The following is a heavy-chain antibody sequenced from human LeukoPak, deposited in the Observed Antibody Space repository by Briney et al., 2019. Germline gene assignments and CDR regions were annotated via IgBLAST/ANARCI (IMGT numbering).Heavy chain of an antibody. D-gene: IGHD3-22*01. Sequence: PSETLSFTCTVSGGSISSSSFYWGWIRQPPGKGLEWIGSIYYSGSTYYNPSLKSRVTISVDTSKNQCSLKLSSVTAADTAVYYCARHVSSGYYYVSSWFDPWGQGTLVTVSS. V-gene: IGHV4-39*01. CDR3: ARHVSSGYYYVSSWFDP. CDR2: IYYSGST. J-gene: IGHJ5*02. CDR1: GGSISSSSFY.